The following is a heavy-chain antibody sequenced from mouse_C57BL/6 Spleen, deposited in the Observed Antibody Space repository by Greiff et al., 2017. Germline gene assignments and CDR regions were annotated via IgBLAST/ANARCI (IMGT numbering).Heavy chain of an antibody. V-gene: IGHV1-7*01. CDR2: INPSSGYT. CDR3: ARSGYRDAMDY. J-gene: IGHJ4*01. D-gene: IGHD1-3*01. Sequence: VQLQQSGAELAKPGASVKLSCKASGYTFTSYWMHWVKQRPGQGLEWIGYINPSSGYTKYNQKFKDKATLTADKSSNTAYMQLSSLTYEDSAVYYCARSGYRDAMDYWGQGTTVTVSS. CDR1: GYTFTSYW.